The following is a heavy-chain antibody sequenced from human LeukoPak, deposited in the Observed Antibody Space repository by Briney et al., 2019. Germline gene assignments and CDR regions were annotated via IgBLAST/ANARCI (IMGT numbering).Heavy chain of an antibody. V-gene: IGHV3-30*02. D-gene: IGHD2-2*01. J-gene: IGHJ4*02. Sequence: GGSLRLSCAASGFTFSSYGMHWVRQAPGKGLEGVAFIRYDGSNKYYADSVKGRFTISRANSKYTQYLQMNSLRAEDTAVYYCATKYCSSTSCYRSGFGYWGQGTLVTVSS. CDR2: IRYDGSNK. CDR3: ATKYCSSTSCYRSGFGY. CDR1: GFTFSSYG.